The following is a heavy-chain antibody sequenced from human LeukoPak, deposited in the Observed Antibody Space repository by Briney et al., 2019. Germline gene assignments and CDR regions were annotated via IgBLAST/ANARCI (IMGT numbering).Heavy chain of an antibody. D-gene: IGHD4-17*01. CDR1: GFTFSDYY. Sequence: GGSLRLSCAASGFTFSDYYMSWIRQASGKGLEWVGRIRSKANSYATAYAASVKGRFTISRDDSKNTAYLQMNSLKTEDTAVYYCTVTTVTTYPTWGQGTLVTVSS. J-gene: IGHJ5*02. CDR3: TVTTVTTYPT. V-gene: IGHV3-73*01. CDR2: IRSKANSYAT.